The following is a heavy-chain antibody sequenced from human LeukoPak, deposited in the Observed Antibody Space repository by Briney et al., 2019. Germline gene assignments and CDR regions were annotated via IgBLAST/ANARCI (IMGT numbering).Heavy chain of an antibody. J-gene: IGHJ4*02. D-gene: IGHD2-15*01. CDR2: IRFDGSNK. Sequence: PGGSLRLSCAASGFTFSIYGMHWVRQAPAKGLEWVAFIRFDGSNKYYADSVKGRFTISRDNSKNTLYLQMNSLRAEDTAVYYCTRDSAHSGDYWGQGTLVTVSS. V-gene: IGHV3-30*02. CDR3: TRDSAHSGDY. CDR1: GFTFSIYG.